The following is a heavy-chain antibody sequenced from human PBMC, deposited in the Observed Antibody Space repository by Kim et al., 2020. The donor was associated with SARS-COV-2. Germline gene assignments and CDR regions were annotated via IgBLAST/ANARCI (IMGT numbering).Heavy chain of an antibody. J-gene: IGHJ6*02. Sequence: VKGRFTISRDKYKNTLYLQMNSLRAEDTALFYCAKALLRGVNYYYYGMDVWGQGTTVTVSS. V-gene: IGHV3-30*02. CDR3: AKALLRGVNYYYYGMDV. D-gene: IGHD3-10*01.